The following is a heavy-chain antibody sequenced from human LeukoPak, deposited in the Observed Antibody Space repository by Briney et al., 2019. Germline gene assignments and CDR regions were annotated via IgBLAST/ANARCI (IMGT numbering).Heavy chain of an antibody. V-gene: IGHV3-23*01. CDR3: AKDSAYHAFDI. D-gene: IGHD3-10*01. CDR1: GFTFSSYW. CDR2: ISGSGGRK. Sequence: GALRLSCAASGFTFSSYWMSWVRQAPGKGLEWVSAISGSGGRKYYADSVKGRFTISRDNSKNTLYLQMNSLRAEDTAVYYCAKDSAYHAFDIWGQGTMVTVSS. J-gene: IGHJ3*02.